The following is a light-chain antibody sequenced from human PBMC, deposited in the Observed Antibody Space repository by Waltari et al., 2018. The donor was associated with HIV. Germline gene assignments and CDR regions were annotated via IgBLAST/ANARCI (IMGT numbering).Light chain of an antibody. Sequence: EIVLTQSPGTLSLSPGQRATLSCRASQILVNSHLAWYHHKPGQAPRLLIYGASRRATGIPDRFSGSGSGTDFTLTISRLEPEDFAMYYCQQYGSSPFTFGQGTKLEIK. CDR3: QQYGSSPFT. CDR1: QILVNSH. CDR2: GAS. V-gene: IGKV3-20*01. J-gene: IGKJ2*01.